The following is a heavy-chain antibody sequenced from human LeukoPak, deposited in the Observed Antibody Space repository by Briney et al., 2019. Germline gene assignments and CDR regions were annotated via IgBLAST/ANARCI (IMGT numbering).Heavy chain of an antibody. V-gene: IGHV4-39*07. Sequence: SETLSLTCTVSGGSITSRSNYWGWIRQPPGKGLEWIGSINYSGSTYYNPSLKSRVTISVDTSKNQFSLKLKSVTAADTAVYYCARVTGYMIEDYFDYWGQGTLVTVSS. D-gene: IGHD3-22*01. CDR2: INYSGST. CDR3: ARVTGYMIEDYFDY. CDR1: GGSITSRSNY. J-gene: IGHJ4*02.